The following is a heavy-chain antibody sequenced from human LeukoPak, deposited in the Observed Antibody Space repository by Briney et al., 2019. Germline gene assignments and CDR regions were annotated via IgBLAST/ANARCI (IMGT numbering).Heavy chain of an antibody. CDR3: ARADSSIAARLSRSSIFNYYYYMDV. CDR1: GFTFISYW. Sequence: GGSLRLSCAASGFTFISYWMSWVRQAPGKGLEWVANIKQDGSEKYYVDSVKGRFTISRDNAKNSLYLQMNSLRAEDTAVYYCARADSSIAARLSRSSIFNYYYYMDVWGKGTTVTVSS. CDR2: IKQDGSEK. V-gene: IGHV3-7*01. D-gene: IGHD6-6*01. J-gene: IGHJ6*03.